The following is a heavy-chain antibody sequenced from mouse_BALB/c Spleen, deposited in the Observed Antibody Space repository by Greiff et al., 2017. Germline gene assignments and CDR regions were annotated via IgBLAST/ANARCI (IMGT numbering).Heavy chain of an antibody. CDR2: IDPFNGGT. Sequence: VQLKQSGPELMKPGASVKISCKASGYSFTSYYMHWVKQSHGKSLEWIGYIDPFNGGTSYNQKFKGKATLTVDKSSSTAYMHLSSLTSEDSAVYYCARWDYGGSDYAMDYWGQGTSVTGSS. D-gene: IGHD2-4*01. J-gene: IGHJ4*01. V-gene: IGHV1S135*01. CDR3: ARWDYGGSDYAMDY. CDR1: GYSFTSYY.